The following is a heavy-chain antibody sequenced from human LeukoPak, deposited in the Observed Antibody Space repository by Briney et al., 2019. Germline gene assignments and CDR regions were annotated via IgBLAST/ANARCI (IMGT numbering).Heavy chain of an antibody. CDR2: IYDSETS. D-gene: IGHD6-19*01. CDR1: GGPISSSY. V-gene: IGHV4-59*08. CDR3: ARQAYSSGWYTAAY. Sequence: SDPLSLPCTVSGGPISSSYWIWIRQPPGKALEWIASIYDSETSKYNHSPRSRATISSDTSKNQFSLKLSAGTAADTAVYYCARQAYSSGWYTAAYWGQGTLVPVSS. J-gene: IGHJ4*02.